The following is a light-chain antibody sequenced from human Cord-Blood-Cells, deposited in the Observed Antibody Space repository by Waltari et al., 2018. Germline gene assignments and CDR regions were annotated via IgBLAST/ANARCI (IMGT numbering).Light chain of an antibody. V-gene: IGKV3-15*01. Sequence: EIVMTQSPATLSVSPGGRATLSCRASQSVSSNLAWYQQKPGQAPRLLIYGASTRATGIPARFSGSGSGTEFTLTISSLQSEDFAVDYCQQYKNWPLTFGGGTKVEIK. CDR1: QSVSSN. CDR2: GAS. J-gene: IGKJ4*01. CDR3: QQYKNWPLT.